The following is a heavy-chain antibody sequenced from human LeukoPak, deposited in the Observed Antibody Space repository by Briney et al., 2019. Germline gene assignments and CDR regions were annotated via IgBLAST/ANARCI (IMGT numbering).Heavy chain of an antibody. Sequence: PGGSLRLSCAASGFTFSSYGMHWVRQAPGKGLEWVAFIRYDGSNKYYADSVKGRFTISRDNSKDTLYLQMNSLRAEDTAVYYCARDRPYYYGSGTAGVGMDVWGQGTTVTVSS. CDR3: ARDRPYYYGSGTAGVGMDV. CDR1: GFTFSSYG. D-gene: IGHD3-10*01. J-gene: IGHJ6*02. CDR2: IRYDGSNK. V-gene: IGHV3-30*02.